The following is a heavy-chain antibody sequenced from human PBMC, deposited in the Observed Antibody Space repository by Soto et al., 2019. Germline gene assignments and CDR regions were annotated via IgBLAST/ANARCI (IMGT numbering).Heavy chain of an antibody. CDR1: GYSSTSYW. CDR2: IYPGDSDT. D-gene: IGHD2-21*02. Sequence: ASLTITFTPCGYSSTSYWIGSVRQMPGKGLQWMGIIYPGDSDTRYSPSFQGQVTISADKSSSTAYLQWSSVKASDTAIYYCARQHLGGDYDAFEIWGQGTMVTGS. J-gene: IGHJ3*02. V-gene: IGHV5-51*01. CDR3: ARQHLGGDYDAFEI.